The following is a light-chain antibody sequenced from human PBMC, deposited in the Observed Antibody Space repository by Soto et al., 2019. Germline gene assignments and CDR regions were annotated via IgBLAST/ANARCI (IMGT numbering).Light chain of an antibody. V-gene: IGKV1-8*01. CDR1: QGISSY. J-gene: IGKJ2*01. Sequence: AFRMTQSPSSFSASTGDRVTITCRASQGISSYLAWYQQKPGKAPKLLIYAASTLQSGVPSRFSCSVSGTDFTFTLSCLQSQAIATYYCHHDYSYPPRYTFGQGTKLEIK. CDR2: AAS. CDR3: HHDYSYPPRYT.